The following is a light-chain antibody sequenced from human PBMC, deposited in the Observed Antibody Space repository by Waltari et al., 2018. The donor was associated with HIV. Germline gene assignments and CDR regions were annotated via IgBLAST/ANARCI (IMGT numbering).Light chain of an antibody. V-gene: IGLV2-23*02. CDR1: SSDVGGYKY. CDR2: DVS. Sequence: QSALTQPASVSGSPGQSTTISCTGASSDVGGYKYGSWYQHHPGKAPKLMIYDVSERPSGVSNRFSGSKSGNTASLTISGLQAEDEADYYCCSYAGSSTLLFGGGTKVTVL. J-gene: IGLJ3*02. CDR3: CSYAGSSTLL.